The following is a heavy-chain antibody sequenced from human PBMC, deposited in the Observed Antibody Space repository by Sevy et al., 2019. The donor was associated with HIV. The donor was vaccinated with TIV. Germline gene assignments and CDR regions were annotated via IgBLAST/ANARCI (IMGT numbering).Heavy chain of an antibody. J-gene: IGHJ4*02. CDR1: GGSISSGSYY. Sequence: SETLSLTCTVSGGSISSGSYYWSWIRQPAGKGLEWIGRIYTSGSTNYNPSLKSRVTISVDTSKNQFSLKLSSVTAADTAVYYCASGAHYYGSGGIDYWGQGTLVTVSS. CDR3: ASGAHYYGSGGIDY. V-gene: IGHV4-61*02. CDR2: IYTSGST. D-gene: IGHD3-10*01.